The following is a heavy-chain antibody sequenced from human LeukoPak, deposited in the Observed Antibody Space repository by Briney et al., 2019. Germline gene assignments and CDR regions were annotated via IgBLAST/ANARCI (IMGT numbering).Heavy chain of an antibody. V-gene: IGHV3-21*01. CDR2: ISTNSAFI. J-gene: IGHJ4*02. CDR1: GFTFINYS. D-gene: IGHD5-18*01. CDR3: ARESGGGYSYEDY. Sequence: GGSLRLSCTASGFTFINYSVNWVRQAPGKGLEWVSSISTNSAFIYYADSVKGRFTISRDNAKKSLYLQMNSLRAEDTAVYYCARESGGGYSYEDYWGQGTLVTVSS.